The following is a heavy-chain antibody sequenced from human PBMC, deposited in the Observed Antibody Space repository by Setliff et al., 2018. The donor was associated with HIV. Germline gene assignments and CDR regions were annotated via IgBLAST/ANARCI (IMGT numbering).Heavy chain of an antibody. V-gene: IGHV3-21*01. CDR1: GFTFTSHS. CDR2: ISGSGTYT. D-gene: IGHD3-22*01. J-gene: IGHJ4*02. Sequence: GGSLRLSCVTSGFTFTSHSMNWVRLRPGKGLEWVASISGSGTYTHYADSVRGRFTVSRDNAENSLWLQLDSLKVEDTALYFCVRSLSGNSSTYYWAFDFWGQGAPVTVSS. CDR3: VRSLSGNSSTYYWAFDF.